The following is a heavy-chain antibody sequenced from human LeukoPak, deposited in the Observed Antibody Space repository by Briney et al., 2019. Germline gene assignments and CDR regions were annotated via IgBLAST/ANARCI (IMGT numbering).Heavy chain of an antibody. J-gene: IGHJ4*02. CDR1: GGSFSGYY. CDR2: NNHVGSS. D-gene: IGHD6-19*01. V-gene: IGHV4-34*01. Sequence: SETLSLTCAVYGGSFSGYYWNWIRQPPGQGLEWIGENNHVGSSNYNASLRSRITISVDTSKNQFSLKLSSVTAADTAVYYCARDSALAQAVMFDYWGQGTLVTVSS. CDR3: ARDSALAQAVMFDY.